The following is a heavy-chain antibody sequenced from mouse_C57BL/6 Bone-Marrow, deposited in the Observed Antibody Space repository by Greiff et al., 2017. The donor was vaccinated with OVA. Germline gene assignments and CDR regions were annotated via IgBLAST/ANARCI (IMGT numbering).Heavy chain of an antibody. V-gene: IGHV5-12*01. J-gene: IGHJ3*01. Sequence: EVQGVESGGGLVQPGGSLKLSCAASGFTFSDYYMYWVRQTPEKRLEWVAYISNGGGSTYYPDTVKGRFTISRDNAKNTLYLQMSRLKSEDTAMYYCARQGGFAYWGQGTLVTVSA. CDR1: GFTFSDYY. CDR2: ISNGGGST. CDR3: ARQGGFAY.